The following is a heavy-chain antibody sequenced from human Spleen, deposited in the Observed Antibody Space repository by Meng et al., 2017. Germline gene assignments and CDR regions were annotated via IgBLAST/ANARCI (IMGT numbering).Heavy chain of an antibody. J-gene: IGHJ5*02. D-gene: IGHD3-22*01. Sequence: QLQLQESGPGLVKPSETLSSTCTVSAGSISTTSYFWAGIRQPPGKGLEWIASMYYSGNTYYNPSLRSRVTISVDTSKNQFSLNLSSVTAADTAMYYCAGLPRDSSAGNWFDPWGQGTLVTVSS. CDR2: MYYSGNT. V-gene: IGHV4-39*01. CDR1: AGSISTTSYF. CDR3: AGLPRDSSAGNWFDP.